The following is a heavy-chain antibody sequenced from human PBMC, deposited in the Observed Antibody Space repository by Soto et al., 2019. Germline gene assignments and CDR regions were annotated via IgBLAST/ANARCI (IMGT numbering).Heavy chain of an antibody. CDR1: GDSIRSAHYF. V-gene: IGHV4-39*01. CDR3: ATTTSFHSSGWSFDY. CDR2: IYHSGAT. D-gene: IGHD6-19*01. Sequence: ASETLSLTCSVFGDSIRSAHYFWGWVRQPPGKGLEWIGSIYHSGATFYDPYLRSRVTLSVDTTNNQFSLRLSSVTAADTAVYYCATTTSFHSSGWSFDYWGQGTLVTVSS. J-gene: IGHJ4*02.